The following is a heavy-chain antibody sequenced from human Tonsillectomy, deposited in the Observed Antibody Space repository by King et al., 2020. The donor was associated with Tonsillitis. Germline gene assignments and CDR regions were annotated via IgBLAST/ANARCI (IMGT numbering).Heavy chain of an antibody. J-gene: IGHJ6*03. Sequence: QLVQSGAEVKKPGASVKVSCKASGYTFTGYYMHWVRQAPGQGLEWMGWINPNSGGTNYAQKFQGRVTMTRDTSISTAYMELSRLRSDDTAVYYCARDQRCSSTSCPPSYYYYYMDVWGKGTTVTVSS. CDR2: INPNSGGT. D-gene: IGHD2-2*01. CDR3: ARDQRCSSTSCPPSYYYYYMDV. CDR1: GYTFTGYY. V-gene: IGHV1-2*02.